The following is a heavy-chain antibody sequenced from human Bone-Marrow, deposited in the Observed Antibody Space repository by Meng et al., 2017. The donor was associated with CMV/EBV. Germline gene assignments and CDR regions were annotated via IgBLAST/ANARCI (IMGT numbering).Heavy chain of an antibody. CDR1: EYTFPGYY. CDR2: MNPNNGDT. V-gene: IGHV1-2*04. D-gene: IGHD2-2*02. Sequence: SEYTFPGYYIQWVRQAPGQGLEWMGWMNPNNGDTNYALEFQGWVTMTRDTSISTAYMELSRLRSDDTAVYYCARGTVPAAIEGNWFDPWGQGTLVTVSS. J-gene: IGHJ5*02. CDR3: ARGTVPAAIEGNWFDP.